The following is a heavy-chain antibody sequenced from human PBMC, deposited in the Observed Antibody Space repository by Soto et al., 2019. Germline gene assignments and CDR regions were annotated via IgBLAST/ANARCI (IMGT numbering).Heavy chain of an antibody. D-gene: IGHD3-10*01. CDR1: GFTFRTYA. J-gene: IGHJ4*02. Sequence: XGSLRLSCAASGFTFRTYAMNWVRQAPGKGLDWISAISGSGSFTHYADSVRGRFTISRDNSQNQLYLQMNNLRGDDTAMYYCAKIPTGSGSSKFDSSGQGIQATVSS. V-gene: IGHV3-23*01. CDR2: ISGSGSFT. CDR3: AKIPTGSGSSKFDS.